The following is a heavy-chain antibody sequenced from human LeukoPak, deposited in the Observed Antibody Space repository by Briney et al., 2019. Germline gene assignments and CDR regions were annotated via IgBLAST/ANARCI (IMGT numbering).Heavy chain of an antibody. CDR3: ARGVDDSATFFYSYSMDV. D-gene: IGHD2/OR15-2a*01. J-gene: IGHJ6*03. CDR1: GGSFSAYY. V-gene: IGHV4-34*01. CDR2: ISHSGST. Sequence: SETLSLTCAVYGGSFSAYYYYWSWIRQPPGRGLEWIGEISHSGSTNDNPSLKSRVTISIDTSKNQFSLRLSSVTAADTAVYYCARGVDDSATFFYSYSMDVWGKGTTVTVSS.